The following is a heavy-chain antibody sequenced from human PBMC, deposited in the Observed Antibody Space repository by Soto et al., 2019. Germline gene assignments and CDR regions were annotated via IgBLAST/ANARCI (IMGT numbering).Heavy chain of an antibody. CDR3: AKARSSGWYPDY. J-gene: IGHJ4*02. CDR1: GFTFSSYG. D-gene: IGHD6-19*01. Sequence: QVQLVESGGGVVQPGRSLRLSCAASGFTFSSYGMHWVRQAPGKGLEWVAVISYDGSNKYYADSVKGRFTISRDNSKNTLYLQMNSLRAEDTAVDYCAKARSSGWYPDYWGQGTLVTVSS. CDR2: ISYDGSNK. V-gene: IGHV3-30*18.